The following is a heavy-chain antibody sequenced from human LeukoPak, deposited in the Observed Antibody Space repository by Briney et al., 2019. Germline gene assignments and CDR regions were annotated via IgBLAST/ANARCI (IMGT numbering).Heavy chain of an antibody. CDR2: ISYDGSNK. CDR1: GFTFSSYA. J-gene: IGHJ4*02. CDR3: ARGANYYDSSGYYWN. V-gene: IGHV3-30-3*01. Sequence: GGSLRLSCAASGFTFSSYAMHWVRQAPGKGLEWVAVISYDGSNKYYADSVKGRFTISRDNSKNTLYLQMNSLRAEDTAVYYCARGANYYDSSGYYWNWGQGTLVTVSS. D-gene: IGHD3-22*01.